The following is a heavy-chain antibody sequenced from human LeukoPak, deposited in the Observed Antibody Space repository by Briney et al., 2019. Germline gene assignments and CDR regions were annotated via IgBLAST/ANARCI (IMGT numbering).Heavy chain of an antibody. CDR1: GFTFSSYS. Sequence: GGSLRLSCAASGFTFSSYSMNWVRQAPGKGLEWVSGIIGSGGSTYYADSVKGRFTISRDNSKNTLYLQVNSLTAEDTAVYYCAKGAYDYIEVAYFDYWGQGTLVTVSS. V-gene: IGHV3-23*01. CDR3: AKGAYDYIEVAYFDY. J-gene: IGHJ4*02. D-gene: IGHD5-12*01. CDR2: IIGSGGST.